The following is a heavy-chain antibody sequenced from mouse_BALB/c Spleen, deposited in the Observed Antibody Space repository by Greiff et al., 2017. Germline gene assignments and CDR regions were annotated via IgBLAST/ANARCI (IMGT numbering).Heavy chain of an antibody. J-gene: IGHJ1*01. CDR3: ARWDYGSSYWYFDV. D-gene: IGHD1-1*01. CDR2: ISYSGST. V-gene: IGHV3-2*02. Sequence: EVKLMESGPGLVKPSQSLSLTCTVTGYSITSDYAWNWIRQFPGNKLEWMGYISYSGSTSYNPSLKSRISITRDTSKNQFFLQLNSVTTEDTATYYCARWDYGSSYWYFDVWGAGTTVTVSS. CDR1: GYSITSDYA.